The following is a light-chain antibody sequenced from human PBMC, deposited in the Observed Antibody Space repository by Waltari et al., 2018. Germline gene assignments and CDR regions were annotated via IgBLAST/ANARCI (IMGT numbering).Light chain of an antibody. V-gene: IGKV1-5*03. CDR1: QSISPW. CDR3: QQYHTYPWT. J-gene: IGKJ1*01. Sequence: DIQMTQSPSTLSASVGDRVTITCRAHQSISPWLAWYQQKPGKSPKLLIDQASSLESGVPSTFSGSASGTDFTLTISSLQPDDFATYYCQQYHTYPWTFGQGTKVETK. CDR2: QAS.